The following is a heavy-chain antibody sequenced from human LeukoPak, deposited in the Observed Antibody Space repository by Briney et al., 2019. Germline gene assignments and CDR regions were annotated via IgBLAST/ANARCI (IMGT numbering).Heavy chain of an antibody. CDR2: ISNNGGYT. CDR3: AKQLGYCSDGSCYFPY. D-gene: IGHD2-15*01. CDR1: GFTFSSSA. V-gene: IGHV3-23*01. J-gene: IGHJ4*02. Sequence: GGSLRLSCAASGFTFSSSAMSWVRQAPGKGLEWVSAISNNGGYTYYADSVQGRFTISRHNSKSTLCLQMNSLRAEDTAVYYCAKQLGYCSDGSCYFPYWGQGTLVTVSS.